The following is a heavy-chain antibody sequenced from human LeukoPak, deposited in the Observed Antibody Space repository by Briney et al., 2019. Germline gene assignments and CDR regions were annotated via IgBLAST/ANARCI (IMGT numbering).Heavy chain of an antibody. J-gene: IGHJ5*02. CDR1: GGSISRYY. CDR2: IYYNGST. D-gene: IGHD5-12*01. CDR3: ARGEYSGYAFDR. Sequence: SETLSLTCTVSGGSISRYYWSWIRQPPGKGLEWIGNIYYNGSTNYKPSLKSRVTISVHTSKNQFSLNLRSLTAADTAVYYCARGEYSGYAFDRWGQGTRVTVSS. V-gene: IGHV4-59*01.